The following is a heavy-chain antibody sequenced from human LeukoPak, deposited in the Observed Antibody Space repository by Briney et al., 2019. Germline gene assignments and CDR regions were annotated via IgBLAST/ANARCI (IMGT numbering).Heavy chain of an antibody. V-gene: IGHV4-39*01. CDR2: IYYSGST. Sequence: PSETLSLTCTVSGGSISSSSYYWGWIRQPPGKGLEWIGSIYYSGSTYYNPSLKSRVTISVDTSKNQFSLTLSSVTAADTAVYYCARHTGVLRYFDWGGSHLPDYWGQGTLVTVSS. J-gene: IGHJ4*02. CDR1: GGSISSSSYY. CDR3: ARHTGVLRYFDWGGSHLPDY. D-gene: IGHD3-9*01.